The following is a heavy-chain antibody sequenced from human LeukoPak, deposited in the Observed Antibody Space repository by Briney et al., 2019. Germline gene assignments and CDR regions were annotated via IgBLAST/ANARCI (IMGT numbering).Heavy chain of an antibody. D-gene: IGHD2-2*01. CDR2: ISSSSSTI. J-gene: IGHJ4*02. Sequence: GGSLRLSCAASGFTFSSYSMNWVRQAPGKGLEWVSYISSSSSTIYYADSVKGRFTISRDNAKNSLYLQMNSLRAEDTAVYYCARDLAVVVPAAIYDYWGQGTLVTVSS. V-gene: IGHV3-48*01. CDR3: ARDLAVVVPAAIYDY. CDR1: GFTFSSYS.